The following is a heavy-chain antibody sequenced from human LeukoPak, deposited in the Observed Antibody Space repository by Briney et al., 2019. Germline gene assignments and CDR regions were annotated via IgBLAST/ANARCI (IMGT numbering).Heavy chain of an antibody. J-gene: IGHJ4*02. CDR2: ISGNSGTM. CDR3: AKSPVAALLWYYFDY. D-gene: IGHD6-19*01. V-gene: IGHV3-9*03. Sequence: GGSLRLSCAASGFSFEDYAMHWVRQAPGKGLEWVSGISGNSGTMGYADSVKGRFTISRDNAKNSLYLQVNSLRTEDMALYYCAKSPVAALLWYYFDYWGQGTLVTVSS. CDR1: GFSFEDYA.